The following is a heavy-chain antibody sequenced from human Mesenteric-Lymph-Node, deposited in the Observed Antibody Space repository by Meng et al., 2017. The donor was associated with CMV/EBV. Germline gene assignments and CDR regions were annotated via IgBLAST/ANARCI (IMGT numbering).Heavy chain of an antibody. J-gene: IGHJ4*02. CDR1: GGSISSSSYY. Sequence: GSLRLSCTVSGGSISSSSYYWGWIRQPPGKGLEWIGSIYYSGSTDYNPSLKSRVSISVDTSKNQFSLKLSSVTAADTAVYYCARGGWYLDWGQGTLVTVSS. D-gene: IGHD6-13*01. CDR3: ARGGWYLD. V-gene: IGHV4-39*07. CDR2: IYYSGST.